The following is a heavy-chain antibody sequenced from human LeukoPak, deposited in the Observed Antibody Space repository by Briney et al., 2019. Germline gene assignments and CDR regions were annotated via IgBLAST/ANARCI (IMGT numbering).Heavy chain of an antibody. CDR2: INWNGGST. V-gene: IGHV3-20*04. Sequence: GGSLRLSCAASGFTFSSYAMSWVRQAPGKGLEWVSGINWNGGSTGYADSVKGRFTVSRDNAKNSLYLQMNSLRAEDTALYYCARDLMGIAYRGAFYYWGQGTLVTVSS. CDR3: ARDLMGIAYRGAFYY. CDR1: GFTFSSYA. D-gene: IGHD6-13*01. J-gene: IGHJ4*02.